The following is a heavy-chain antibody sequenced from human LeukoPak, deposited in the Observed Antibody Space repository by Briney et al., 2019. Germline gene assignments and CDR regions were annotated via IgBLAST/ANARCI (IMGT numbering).Heavy chain of an antibody. Sequence: GGSLRLSCAASGFTFSGYAMSWVRQALGKGLEWVSGISGSGDNTYYADSVKGRFTISRDNSKNTLCLQMNSLRDEDTAVYYCAKRVQGNTGPFHCWGQGTLASVSS. CDR1: GFTFSGYA. CDR2: ISGSGDNT. V-gene: IGHV3-23*01. J-gene: IGHJ4*02. D-gene: IGHD4-23*01. CDR3: AKRVQGNTGPFHC.